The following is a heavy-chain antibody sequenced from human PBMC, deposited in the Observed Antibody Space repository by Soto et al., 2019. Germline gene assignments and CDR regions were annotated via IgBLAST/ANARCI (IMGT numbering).Heavy chain of an antibody. Sequence: LRLSCAASGFTFSDYYMSWIRQAPGKGLEWVSYISSSSSYTNYADSVKGRFTISRDNAKNSLYLQMNSLRAEDTAVYYCARKGGSYYYYYGMDVWGQGTTVTVSS. V-gene: IGHV3-11*06. CDR2: ISSSSSYT. D-gene: IGHD1-26*01. CDR3: ARKGGSYYYYYGMDV. J-gene: IGHJ6*02. CDR1: GFTFSDYY.